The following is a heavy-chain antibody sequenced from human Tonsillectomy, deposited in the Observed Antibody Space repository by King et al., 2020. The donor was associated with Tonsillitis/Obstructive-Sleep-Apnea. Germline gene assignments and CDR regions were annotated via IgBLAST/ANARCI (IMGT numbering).Heavy chain of an antibody. CDR1: GYTFTGYY. D-gene: IGHD6-6*01. V-gene: IGHV1-2*02. Sequence: QLVQSGAEVEKPGASVKVSCKASGYTFTGYYMHWVRQAPGQGLEWMGWINPNSGGTKYAQKFQGRVTMTRDTSIGTAYMELSGLRSDDTAVYYCAGYISARPFDSWGQGVLVTVSS. J-gene: IGHJ4*02. CDR2: INPNSGGT. CDR3: AGYISARPFDS.